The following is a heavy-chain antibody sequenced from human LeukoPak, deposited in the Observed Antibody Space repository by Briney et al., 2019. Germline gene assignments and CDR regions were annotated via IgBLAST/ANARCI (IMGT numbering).Heavy chain of an antibody. Sequence: GGSLRLSCVASGFTFSTYAMHGVRQAPGKGLDWVSYISTSGSTIYYADSVKGRFTISRDNAKNSLYLQMNSLRAEDTAVYYCATSWGSWPDYFDYWGQGTLVTVSS. D-gene: IGHD6-13*01. CDR3: ATSWGSWPDYFDY. J-gene: IGHJ4*02. CDR2: ISTSGSTI. V-gene: IGHV3-48*03. CDR1: GFTFSTYA.